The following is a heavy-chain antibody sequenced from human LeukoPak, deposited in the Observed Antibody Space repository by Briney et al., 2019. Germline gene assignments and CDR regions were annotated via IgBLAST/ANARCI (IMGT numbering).Heavy chain of an antibody. CDR3: TRYCSGGSCYSHDAFDI. CDR2: IRSKAYGGTT. Sequence: GGSLRLSCTASGFTFGDYAMSWLRQAPGKGLEWVGFIRSKAYGGTTEYAASVKGRFTISRDDSKSIAYLQMNSLKTEDTGVYYCTRYCSGGSCYSHDAFDIWGQGTMVTVSS. D-gene: IGHD2-15*01. V-gene: IGHV3-49*03. J-gene: IGHJ3*02. CDR1: GFTFGDYA.